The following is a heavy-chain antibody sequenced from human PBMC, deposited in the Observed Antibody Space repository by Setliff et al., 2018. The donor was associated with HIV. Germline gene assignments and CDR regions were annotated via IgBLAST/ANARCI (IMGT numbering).Heavy chain of an antibody. CDR1: GYSFSNYY. V-gene: IGHV5-51*01. Sequence: GESLKISCKGSGYSFSNYYIGWVRQMPGKGLECMGVIYPGDFDTRYGPSFQGQVTISADKSISTAYLQWSSLKASDTAIYYCVRLFKGGRHYYDSSGYLSCMDVWGKGTTVTVSS. CDR3: VRLFKGGRHYYDSSGYLSCMDV. J-gene: IGHJ6*03. CDR2: IYPGDFDT. D-gene: IGHD3-22*01.